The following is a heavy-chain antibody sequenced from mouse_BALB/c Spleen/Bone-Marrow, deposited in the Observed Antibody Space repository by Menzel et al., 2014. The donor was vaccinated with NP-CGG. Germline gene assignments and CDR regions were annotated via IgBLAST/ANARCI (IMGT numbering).Heavy chain of an antibody. V-gene: IGHV2-2*02. CDR3: ARMDRSSYAMDY. J-gene: IGHJ4*01. CDR1: GFSLTSYG. CDR2: IWSGGST. D-gene: IGHD2-14*01. Sequence: VKLEESGPGLVQPSQSLSITCTASGFSLTSYGVHWVRQSPGKGLEWLGVIWSGGSTDYYAAFKSRRSISKDNSKSQVFFKMNSLQPNDTAIYYCARMDRSSYAMDYWGQGTSVTVSS.